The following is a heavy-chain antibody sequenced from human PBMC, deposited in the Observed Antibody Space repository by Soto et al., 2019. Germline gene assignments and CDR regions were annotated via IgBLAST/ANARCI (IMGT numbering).Heavy chain of an antibody. CDR1: GFSFTNYV. V-gene: IGHV3-33*08. Sequence: GGSLRLSCAASGFSFTNYVMHWVRQGPGKGLEWVAVIWYDGSNKYYADSVKGRFTISRDNSKNTLYLQMNSLRAEDTAVYYCAREGPVHCSGGSCYFIYYYYYGMDVWGQGTTVTVSS. CDR2: IWYDGSNK. D-gene: IGHD2-15*01. J-gene: IGHJ6*02. CDR3: AREGPVHCSGGSCYFIYYYYYGMDV.